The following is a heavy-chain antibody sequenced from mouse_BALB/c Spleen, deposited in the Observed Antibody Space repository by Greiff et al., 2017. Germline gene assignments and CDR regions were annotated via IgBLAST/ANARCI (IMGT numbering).Heavy chain of an antibody. CDR2: ISSGSSTI. CDR3: ASHYDYDEGYAMDY. Sequence: EVQLVESGGGLVQPGGSRKLSCAASGFTFSSFGMHWVRQAPEKGLEWVAYISSGSSTIYYADTVKGRFTISRDNPKNTLFLQMTSLRSEDTAMYYCASHYDYDEGYAMDYWGQGTSVTVSS. D-gene: IGHD2-4*01. V-gene: IGHV5-17*02. J-gene: IGHJ4*01. CDR1: GFTFSSFG.